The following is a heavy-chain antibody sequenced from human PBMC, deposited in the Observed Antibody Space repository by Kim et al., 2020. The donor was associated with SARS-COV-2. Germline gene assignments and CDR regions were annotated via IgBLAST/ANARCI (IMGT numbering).Heavy chain of an antibody. Sequence: GGSLRLSCAASGFIFGDYYMSWIRQAPGKGLEWVSFISNHGTTKYYADSVKGRFLMSRDNGKNSLYLEMNSLRADDTAVYYCARGHGYYFYYMDVWGQGTTVTVSS. CDR1: GFIFGDYY. CDR3: ARGHGYYFYYMDV. D-gene: IGHD2-15*01. J-gene: IGHJ6*03. V-gene: IGHV3-11*01. CDR2: ISNHGTTK.